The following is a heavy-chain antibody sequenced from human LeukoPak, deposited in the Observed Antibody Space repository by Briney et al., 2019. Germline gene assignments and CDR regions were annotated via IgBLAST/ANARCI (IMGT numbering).Heavy chain of an antibody. CDR3: ARRSGSDALDI. J-gene: IGHJ3*02. CDR2: IYPGDFYT. Sequence: GESLKISCKGSGYSFTSYWIAWVRQMPGKGLEWMGIIYPGDFYTTYSPSFQGQVTISADKSISTAYLQWRSLKASDTAMYYCARRSGSDALDIWGQGTMVTVSS. CDR1: GYSFTSYW. D-gene: IGHD3-10*01. V-gene: IGHV5-51*01.